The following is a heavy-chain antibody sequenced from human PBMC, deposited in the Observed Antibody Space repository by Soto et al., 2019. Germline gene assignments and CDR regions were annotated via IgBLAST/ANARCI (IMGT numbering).Heavy chain of an antibody. CDR1: GYSISSGHY. J-gene: IGHJ4*02. V-gene: IGHV4-38-2*01. CDR3: ARVGQDYDFWSGYYFDF. Sequence: ETLSLTCAVSGYSISSGHYWGWIRQSPGKGLEWIVSVYHSGSTYYNPSLKSRVTISVDTSKNQFSLKLSSVTAPDTAIYYCARVGQDYDFWSGYYFDFWGRGTLVTVSS. CDR2: VYHSGST. D-gene: IGHD3-3*01.